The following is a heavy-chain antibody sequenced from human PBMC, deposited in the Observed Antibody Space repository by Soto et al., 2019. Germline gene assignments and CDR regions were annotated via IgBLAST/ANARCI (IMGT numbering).Heavy chain of an antibody. CDR1: GYSFTSYW. D-gene: IGHD3-10*02. V-gene: IGHV5-51*01. Sequence: GESLKNSWMSSGYSFTSYWIGWVRQMPGKGLEWMGIIYPGDSDTRYSPSFQGQVTISADKSISTAYLQWSSLKASDTAMYYCARHLRVFCSHDYYSTGMYVRGQRNTVTVS. CDR3: ARHLRVFCSHDYYSTGMYV. J-gene: IGHJ6*02. CDR2: IYPGDSDT.